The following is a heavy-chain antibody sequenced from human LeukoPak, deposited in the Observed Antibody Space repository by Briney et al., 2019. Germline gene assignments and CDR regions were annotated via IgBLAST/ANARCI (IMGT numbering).Heavy chain of an antibody. Sequence: GESLRLSCAASGFTFSTFAVSWVCQAPGKGLEWVSIISDNGDSTYYADSVKGRFTTSRDNSKNTLYLQMNSLRAEDTAVYYCAREVGALDYWGQGTLVTVSS. D-gene: IGHD1-26*01. J-gene: IGHJ4*02. CDR2: ISDNGDST. V-gene: IGHV3-23*01. CDR3: AREVGALDY. CDR1: GFTFSTFA.